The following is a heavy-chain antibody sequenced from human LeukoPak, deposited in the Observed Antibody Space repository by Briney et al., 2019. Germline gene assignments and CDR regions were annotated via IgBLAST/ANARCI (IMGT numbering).Heavy chain of an antibody. D-gene: IGHD3-16*02. CDR1: GGSISSYY. CDR2: IYYSGST. Sequence: SETLSLTCTVSGGSISSYYWGWIRQPPGKGLEWIGSIYYSGSTYYNPSLKSRVTISVDTSKNQFSLKLSSVTAADTAVYYCARDAALMITFGGVIVTWGQGTLVTVSS. J-gene: IGHJ4*02. CDR3: ARDAALMITFGGVIVT. V-gene: IGHV4-39*07.